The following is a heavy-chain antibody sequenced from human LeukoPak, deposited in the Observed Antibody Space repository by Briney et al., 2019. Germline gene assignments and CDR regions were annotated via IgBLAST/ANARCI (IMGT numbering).Heavy chain of an antibody. CDR1: GFTFSSYA. D-gene: IGHD2-2*01. CDR2: ISGSDGST. CDR3: AKVETSGGANCYALDY. V-gene: IGHV3-23*01. Sequence: GGSLRPSCAASGFTFSSYAMTWVRQAPDKGLEWVSAISGSDGSTYYADSVKGRFTISRDDSQNTLYLQMNSLSAEDTAVYYCAKVETSGGANCYALDYWGQGTLVTVSS. J-gene: IGHJ4*02.